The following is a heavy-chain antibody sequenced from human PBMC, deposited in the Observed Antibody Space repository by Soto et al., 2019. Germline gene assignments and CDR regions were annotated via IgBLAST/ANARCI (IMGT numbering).Heavy chain of an antibody. Sequence: GGSLRLSCAASGFTFSNAWMNWVRQAPGKGLEWVGRIKSKTDGGTTDYAAPVKGRFTISRDDSKNTLYLQMNSLKTEDTAVYYCTTGPRFLVTKYGMDGGGQGTTVTVSS. V-gene: IGHV3-15*07. CDR3: TTGPRFLVTKYGMDG. D-gene: IGHD3-3*01. J-gene: IGHJ6*02. CDR1: GFTFSNAW. CDR2: IKSKTDGGTT.